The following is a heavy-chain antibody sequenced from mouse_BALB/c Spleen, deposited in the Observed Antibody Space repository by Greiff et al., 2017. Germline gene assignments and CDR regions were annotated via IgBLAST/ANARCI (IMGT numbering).Heavy chain of an antibody. J-gene: IGHJ3*01. V-gene: IGHV5-17*02. CDR3: ARSYGSRKFAY. CDR1: GFTFSSFG. CDR2: ISSGSSTI. D-gene: IGHD1-1*01. Sequence: EVKLMESGGGLVKPGGSLKLSCAASGFTFSSFGMHWVRQAPEKGLEWVAYISSGSSTIYYADTVKGRFTISRDNPKNTLFLQMTSLRSEDTAMYYCARSYGSRKFAYWGQGTLVTVSA.